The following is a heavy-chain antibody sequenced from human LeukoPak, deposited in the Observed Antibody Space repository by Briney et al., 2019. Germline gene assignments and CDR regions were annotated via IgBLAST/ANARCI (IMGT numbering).Heavy chain of an antibody. CDR1: GGSFSGYY. D-gene: IGHD1-26*01. CDR2: TIHGGNT. V-gene: IGHV4-34*12. Sequence: SETLSLTCAAYGGSFSGYYWTWLRQPPEKGLEWIGETIHGGNTNYSPSLKSRVTISLDTSKKQISLNLTSATAADTAVCYCVQRGTYRSPPLTWGQGTLVTVSS. CDR3: VQRGTYRSPPLT. J-gene: IGHJ4*02.